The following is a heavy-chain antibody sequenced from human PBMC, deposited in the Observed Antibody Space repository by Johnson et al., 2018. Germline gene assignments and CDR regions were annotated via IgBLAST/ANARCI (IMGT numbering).Heavy chain of an antibody. CDR3: ARDERRITARHHYYGMDV. V-gene: IGHV4-61*01. Sequence: QVQLQESGPGLVKPSETLSLTCTVSGGSVSSDNYYWSWIRQPPGKGLEWIGYIYYSGSTNYNPSLKRRVTISVDTSKNQFPLKLSSVSAADTALYYCARDERRITARHHYYGMDVWGQGTTVTVSS. CDR2: IYYSGST. J-gene: IGHJ6*02. D-gene: IGHD6-6*01. CDR1: GGSVSSDNYY.